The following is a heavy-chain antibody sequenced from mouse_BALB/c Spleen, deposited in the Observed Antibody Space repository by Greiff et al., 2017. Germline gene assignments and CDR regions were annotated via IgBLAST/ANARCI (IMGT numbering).Heavy chain of an antibody. J-gene: IGHJ3*01. D-gene: IGHD1-2*01. V-gene: IGHV6-6*02. CDR1: GFTFSNYW. CDR3: TRATAPFAY. Sequence: EVMLVESGGGLVQPGGSMKLSCVASGFTFSNYWMNWVRQSPEKGLEWVAEIRLKSNNYATHYAESVKGRFTISRDDSKSSVYLQMNNLRAEDTGIYYCTRATAPFAYWGQGTLVTVSA. CDR2: IRLKSNNYAT.